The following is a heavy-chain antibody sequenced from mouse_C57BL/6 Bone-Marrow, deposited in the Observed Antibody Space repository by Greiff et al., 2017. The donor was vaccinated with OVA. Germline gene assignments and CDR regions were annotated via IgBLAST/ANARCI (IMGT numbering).Heavy chain of an antibody. CDR1: GFNIKNTY. CDR3: ARGNFGSSFYAMDY. J-gene: IGHJ4*01. CDR2: IDPANDNT. D-gene: IGHD1-1*01. V-gene: IGHV14-3*01. Sequence: EVQLQQSVAELVRPGASVKLSCTASGFNIKNTYMHWVKQRPEHGLEWIGRIDPANDNTKYAPKFQGKATMTADTSSNTAYLQLSSLSSEDTAVYCCARGNFGSSFYAMDYWGQGTSVTVSS.